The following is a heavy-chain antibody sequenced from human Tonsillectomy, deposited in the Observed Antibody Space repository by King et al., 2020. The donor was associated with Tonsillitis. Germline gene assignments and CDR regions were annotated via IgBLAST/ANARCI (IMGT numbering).Heavy chain of an antibody. Sequence: VQLVESGGGLVKPGGSLRLSCAASGFTFSSYSMNWVRQAPGKGLEWVSSISSSSSYIYYADSVKGRFTISRDNAKNSLYLQMNSLRAEDTAVYYCAGDGFGAPRGYWGQGTLVTVSS. J-gene: IGHJ4*02. CDR2: ISSSSSYI. CDR3: AGDGFGAPRGY. D-gene: IGHD3-10*01. V-gene: IGHV3-21*01. CDR1: GFTFSSYS.